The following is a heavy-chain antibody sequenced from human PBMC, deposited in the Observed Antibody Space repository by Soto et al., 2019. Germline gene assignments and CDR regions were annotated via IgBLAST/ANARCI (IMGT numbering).Heavy chain of an antibody. Sequence: SETLSLTCAVNGGSFREYYWSWLRQPPGKGLEWIGEINQSGTTHYNPSLKRRINISIDTSKNQFSLNLTSVTAADTATYYCARDIITVIGGEIYYYFGMDVWGQGTTVTVS. CDR3: ARDIITVIGGEIYYYFGMDV. CDR2: INQSGTT. V-gene: IGHV4-34*01. J-gene: IGHJ6*02. CDR1: GGSFREYY. D-gene: IGHD3-10*01.